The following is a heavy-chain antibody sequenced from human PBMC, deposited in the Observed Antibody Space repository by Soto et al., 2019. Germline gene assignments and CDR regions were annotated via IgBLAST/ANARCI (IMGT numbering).Heavy chain of an antibody. Sequence: EVHLVESGGGLVQPGRSVRLSCAASGFTFDDFAMHLVRQVPGKGLVWVSSISWNSGNIVYADSVKGRFTISRASAKNSLYLQINGLKTEDTALDYCAKGAVTSIFGYFDYWGQGTLVTVSS. J-gene: IGHJ4*02. V-gene: IGHV3-9*01. CDR1: GFTFDDFA. CDR2: ISWNSGNI. CDR3: AKGAVTSIFGYFDY. D-gene: IGHD3-3*01.